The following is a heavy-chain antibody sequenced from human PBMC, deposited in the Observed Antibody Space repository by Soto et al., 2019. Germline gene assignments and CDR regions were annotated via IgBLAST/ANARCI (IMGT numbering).Heavy chain of an antibody. D-gene: IGHD5-12*01. CDR2: IYYSGST. V-gene: IGHV4-31*03. J-gene: IGHJ2*01. CDR3: ASEVAKRLWYFDL. CDR1: GGSISSGGYY. Sequence: QVQLQESGPGLVKPSQTLSLTCTVSGGSISSGGYYWSWIRQHPGKGLEWIGYIYYSGSTYYNPSLTSRVTISVDTSKNQFSLKLSSVTAADTAVYYCASEVAKRLWYFDLWGRGTLVTVSS.